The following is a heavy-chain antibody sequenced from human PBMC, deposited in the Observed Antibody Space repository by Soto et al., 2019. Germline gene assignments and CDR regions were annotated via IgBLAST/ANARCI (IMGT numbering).Heavy chain of an antibody. CDR2: ISGSGTVT. D-gene: IGHD3-22*01. J-gene: IGHJ4*02. Sequence: EVQLLESGGGLVQPGESLRLSCATSGFTFSTCAMSWVRQAPGKGLEWVSIISGSGTVTFYADSVKGRFSISRDSSKNTLFLQMNSLRAEDTAVYYCPKHSSGSYRPFDHWGQGALVTVPS. V-gene: IGHV3-23*01. CDR3: PKHSSGSYRPFDH. CDR1: GFTFSTCA.